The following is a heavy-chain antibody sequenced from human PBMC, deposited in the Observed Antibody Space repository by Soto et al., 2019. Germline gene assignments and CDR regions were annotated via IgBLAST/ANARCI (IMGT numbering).Heavy chain of an antibody. CDR1: GYTFTSYG. CDR3: VVAAHPYYFEY. J-gene: IGHJ4*02. V-gene: IGHV1-18*01. CDR2: ISAYNGNT. Sequence: QVQLVQSGAEVKKPGASVKVSCKASGYTFTSYGISWVRQAPGQGLEWMGWISAYNGNTNYAQKLQGRVTMTTDTSTSTVYMELRSLRSDDTAVYYCVVAAHPYYFEYWGQGNLVTVSS. D-gene: IGHD2-15*01.